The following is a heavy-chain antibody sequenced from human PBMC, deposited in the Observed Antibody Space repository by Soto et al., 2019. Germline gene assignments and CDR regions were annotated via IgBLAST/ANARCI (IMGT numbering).Heavy chain of an antibody. CDR1: GGSISSSSYY. CDR3: ARQGRQVRYGSGSYYTIGYY. Sequence: QLQLQESGPGLVKPSETLSLTCTVSGGSISSSSYYWGWIRQPPGKGLEWIGSIYYSGSTYYNPSIKRRVTISVDTSKNQFSLKLSSVTAADTAVYYCARQGRQVRYGSGSYYTIGYYWGQGTLVTVSS. D-gene: IGHD3-10*01. CDR2: IYYSGST. V-gene: IGHV4-39*01. J-gene: IGHJ4*02.